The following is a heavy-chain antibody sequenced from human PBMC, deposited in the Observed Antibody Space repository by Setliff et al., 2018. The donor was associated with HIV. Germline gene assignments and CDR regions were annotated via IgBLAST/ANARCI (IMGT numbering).Heavy chain of an antibody. CDR1: GYTFTNYD. V-gene: IGHV1-8*02. CDR3: ARARTDYYDSLRRSHYYIDV. CDR2: MNPDSRNT. Sequence: ASVKVSCKASGYTFTNYDINWVRQAAGQGLEWMGWMNPDSRNTGYAQRFEGRVTLTWDTSISTAYLELNHLKSDDTAVYYCARARTDYYDSLRRSHYYIDVWARGATVTVSS. D-gene: IGHD3-22*01. J-gene: IGHJ6*03.